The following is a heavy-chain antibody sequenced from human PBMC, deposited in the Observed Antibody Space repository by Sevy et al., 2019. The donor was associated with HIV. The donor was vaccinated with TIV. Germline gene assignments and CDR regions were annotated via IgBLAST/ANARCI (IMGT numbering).Heavy chain of an antibody. CDR2: IYPGDSDT. D-gene: IGHD5-12*01. V-gene: IGHV5-51*01. CDR1: GYSFTSYW. CDR3: ARTPRGYSGYDLPDY. Sequence: GESLKISCKGSGYSFTSYWIGWVRQMPGKGLEWMGIIYPGDSDTRYSPSFQGQVTISADKSISTAYLQWSSLKASDTAMYYCARTPRGYSGYDLPDYWGQGTVVTVSS. J-gene: IGHJ4*02.